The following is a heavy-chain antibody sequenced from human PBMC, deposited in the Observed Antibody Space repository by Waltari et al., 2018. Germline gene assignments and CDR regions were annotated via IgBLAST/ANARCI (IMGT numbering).Heavy chain of an antibody. V-gene: IGHV4-59*01. D-gene: IGHD3-10*01. CDR2: IYYSGST. CDR3: ARGYGSGDYYYYGMDV. CDR1: GGSISSYY. J-gene: IGHJ6*02. Sequence: QVQLQESGPGLVKPSETLSLTCTVSGGSISSYYWSWIRQPPGKGLEWIGYIYYSGSTNYNPPLKSRVTISVDTSKNQFSLKLSSVTAADTAVYYCARGYGSGDYYYYGMDVWGQGTTVTVSS.